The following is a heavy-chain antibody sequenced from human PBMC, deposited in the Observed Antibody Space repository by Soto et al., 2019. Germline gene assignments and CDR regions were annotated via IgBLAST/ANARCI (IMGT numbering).Heavy chain of an antibody. J-gene: IGHJ4*02. CDR1: GFTFSSYW. V-gene: IGHV3-74*01. CDR3: ARGSKALSASY. CDR2: INSDGSST. Sequence: GGSLRLSCAASGFTFSSYWMHWVRQAPGKGLVWVSRINSDGSSTSYADSVKGRFAISRDSAKNTLYLQMNSLRAEDTAVYYCARGSKALSASYWGQGTLVTVSS. D-gene: IGHD1-26*01.